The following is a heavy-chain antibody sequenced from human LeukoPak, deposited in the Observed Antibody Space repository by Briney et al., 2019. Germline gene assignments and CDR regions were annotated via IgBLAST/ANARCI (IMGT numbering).Heavy chain of an antibody. J-gene: IGHJ4*02. V-gene: IGHV4-4*08. CDR3: ARGYFY. D-gene: IGHD3-9*01. Sequence: SETLSLTCIASGVSISNYYWSWIRQPPGKGLEWIGYIYNSGRTSYNPYFKGRVSISADMPRNQVSLRLTSVTAADTAVYYCARGYFYWDQGVLVTVSS. CDR1: GVSISNYY. CDR2: IYNSGRT.